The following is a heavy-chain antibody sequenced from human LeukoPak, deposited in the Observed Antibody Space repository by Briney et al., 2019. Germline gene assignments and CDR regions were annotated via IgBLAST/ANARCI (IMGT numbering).Heavy chain of an antibody. CDR2: IYYSGST. CDR3: ARDGMAANKYSPLDN. V-gene: IGHV4-39*01. D-gene: IGHD2-15*01. J-gene: IGHJ4*02. CDR1: GGSISSTSYY. Sequence: SETLSLTCVVSGGSISSTSYYWGWIRQPPGKGLEWIGSIYYSGSTYYNPSLKSRVTILVDTSKNQFSLNLNSVTAADTAVYYCARDGMAANKYSPLDNWGQGTLVTVSS.